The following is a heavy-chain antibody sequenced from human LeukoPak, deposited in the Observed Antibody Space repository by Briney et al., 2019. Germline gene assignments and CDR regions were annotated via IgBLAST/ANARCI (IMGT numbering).Heavy chain of an antibody. J-gene: IGHJ4*02. CDR2: ISSSSSYI. D-gene: IGHD1-26*01. CDR1: GFTFSSYS. CDR3: AKDPAGATGAY. V-gene: IGHV3-21*04. Sequence: GGSLRLSCAASGFTFSSYSMNWVRQAPGKGLEWVSSISSSSSYIYYADSVKGRFTISRDNSKNTLYLQMNSLRAEDTAVYYCAKDPAGATGAYWGQGTLVTVSS.